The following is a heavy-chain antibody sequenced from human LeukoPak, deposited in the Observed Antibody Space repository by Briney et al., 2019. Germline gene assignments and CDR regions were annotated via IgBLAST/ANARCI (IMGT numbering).Heavy chain of an antibody. J-gene: IGHJ4*02. Sequence: GGSLRLSCAASGFTFSTYTVYWVRHPPGKRLEWVSIIGSSGGGIHYADSVKGRFTISRDNSENALYLQMNSLRVEDTAVYYCAIDPNWGTHSWGQGVLVTVSS. V-gene: IGHV3-23*01. D-gene: IGHD7-27*01. CDR1: GFTFSTYT. CDR2: IGSSGGGI. CDR3: AIDPNWGTHS.